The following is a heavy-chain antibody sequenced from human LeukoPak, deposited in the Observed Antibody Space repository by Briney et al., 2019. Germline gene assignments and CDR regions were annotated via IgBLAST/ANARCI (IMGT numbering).Heavy chain of an antibody. J-gene: IGHJ4*02. D-gene: IGHD1-26*01. CDR3: ARDVGGSLDY. CDR2: IKGDESAR. V-gene: IGHV3-7*01. CDR1: GFSSSTYW. Sequence: GGSLRVSSAASGFSSSTYWMSWVRQAPGKGLWCVANIKGDESARHQADSVKGRFTISRDNAQNSVYLQMSSLRGDDTAVYYCARDVGGSLDYWGQGTLVTVSS.